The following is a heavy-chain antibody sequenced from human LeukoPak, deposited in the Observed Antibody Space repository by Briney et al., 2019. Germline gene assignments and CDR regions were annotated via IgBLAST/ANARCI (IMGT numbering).Heavy chain of an antibody. J-gene: IGHJ2*01. Sequence: SETLSLTCTVTGGSISSYYWSWIRQPPGKGLEWIGYIYYSGSTNYNPSLKSRVTISVDTSKNQFSLKLSSVTAADTAVYYCARYSYCSSTSCPYWYFDLWGRGTLVTVSS. CDR2: IYYSGST. V-gene: IGHV4-59*12. CDR1: GGSISSYY. D-gene: IGHD2-2*01. CDR3: ARYSYCSSTSCPYWYFDL.